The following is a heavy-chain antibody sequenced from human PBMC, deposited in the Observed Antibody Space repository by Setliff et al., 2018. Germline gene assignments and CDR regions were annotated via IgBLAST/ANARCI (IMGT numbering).Heavy chain of an antibody. CDR2: ININVDSI. J-gene: IGHJ4*02. Sequence: PGGSLRLSCAASGFNFRNSAMNWVRQAPGKGLEWISYININVDSIYYADSVKGRVTISRDDARSTMYLQMNRLRAEDTAVYYCARDDAGYCSGGSCYAPFDYWGQGTLVTVSS. V-gene: IGHV3-48*01. CDR3: ARDDAGYCSGGSCYAPFDY. CDR1: GFNFRNSA. D-gene: IGHD2-15*01.